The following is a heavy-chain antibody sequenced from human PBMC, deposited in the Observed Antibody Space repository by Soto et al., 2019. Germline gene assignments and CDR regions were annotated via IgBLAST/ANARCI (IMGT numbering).Heavy chain of an antibody. CDR2: IIPMFDTP. Sequence: QVQLVQSGAEVKKPGSSVRVSCTASGGSFREYAISWVRQAPAHGLEWMGGIIPMFDTPNYAQKFQGRLTIIADESTSTVDMELSSLTSDDTAVYYCARDSTAMVTTSFDFWGQGTLVTVSS. CDR1: GGSFREYA. J-gene: IGHJ4*02. CDR3: ARDSTAMVTTSFDF. D-gene: IGHD5-18*01. V-gene: IGHV1-69*01.